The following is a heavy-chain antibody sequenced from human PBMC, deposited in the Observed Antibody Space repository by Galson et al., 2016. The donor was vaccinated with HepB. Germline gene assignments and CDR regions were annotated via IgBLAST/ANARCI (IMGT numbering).Heavy chain of an antibody. CDR3: AKAGYHGADAYYYYFDY. CDR1: GFTFSSYG. V-gene: IGHV3-30*18. D-gene: IGHD3-16*01. Sequence: SLRLSCAASGFTFSSYGMHWVRQAPGKGLEWVAVTAYDGSNKYYADSVKGRFTISRDNSKNTLYLQMNSLRPEGTAVYFCAKAGYHGADAYYYYFDYWGQGTLVTVSS. CDR2: TAYDGSNK. J-gene: IGHJ4*02.